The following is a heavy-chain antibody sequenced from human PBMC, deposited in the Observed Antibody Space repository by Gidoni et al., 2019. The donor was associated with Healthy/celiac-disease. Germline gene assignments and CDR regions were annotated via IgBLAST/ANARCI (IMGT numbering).Heavy chain of an antibody. V-gene: IGHV3-23*01. CDR1: GFPFGTYA. CDR3: AKVGSPDKYYDILTGYYKSGYFDY. D-gene: IGHD3-9*01. Sequence: EVQLLEAGGGLVQPGGSLRLSCAASGFPFGTYAMSWVRQAPGKGLEWVSAISGSGGSTYYADSVKGRFTISRDNSKNTLYLQMNSLRAEDTAVYYCAKVGSPDKYYDILTGYYKSGYFDYWGQGTLVTVSS. CDR2: ISGSGGST. J-gene: IGHJ4*02.